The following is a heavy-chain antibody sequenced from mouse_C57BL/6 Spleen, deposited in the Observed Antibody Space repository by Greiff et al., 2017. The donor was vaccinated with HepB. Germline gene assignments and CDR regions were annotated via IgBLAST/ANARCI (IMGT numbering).Heavy chain of an antibody. CDR3: ARNYGSSYWFDY. CDR2: IYPRSGNT. J-gene: IGHJ2*01. V-gene: IGHV1-81*01. D-gene: IGHD1-1*01. Sequence: VQLQQSGAELARPGASVKLSCKASGYTFTSYGISWVKQRTGQGLEWIGEIYPRSGNTYYNEKFKGKATLTADKSSSTAYMELRSLTSEDSAVYFCARNYGSSYWFDYWGQGTTLTVSS. CDR1: GYTFTSYG.